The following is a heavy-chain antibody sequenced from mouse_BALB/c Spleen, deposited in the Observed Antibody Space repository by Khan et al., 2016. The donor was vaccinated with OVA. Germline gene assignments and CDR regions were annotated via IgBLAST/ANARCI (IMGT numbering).Heavy chain of an antibody. J-gene: IGHJ1*01. CDR2: ISYSGST. CDR3: ARRAYYANWYFDV. D-gene: IGHD1-1*02. CDR1: GYSITSDYA. Sequence: VQLKQSGPGLVKPSQSLSLTCTVTGYSITSDYAWNWIRQFPGNKLEWMGYISYSGSTSYNPSLKSRISITRETSKNQFFLHLNSVTTGDTATYYCARRAYYANWYFDVWGAGTTVTVSS. V-gene: IGHV3-2*02.